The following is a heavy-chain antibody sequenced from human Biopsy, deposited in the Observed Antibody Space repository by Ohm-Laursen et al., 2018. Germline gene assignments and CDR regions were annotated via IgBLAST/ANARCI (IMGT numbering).Heavy chain of an antibody. CDR3: ASDINNWNVNY. D-gene: IGHD1-20*01. CDR2: FAPENGKT. Sequence: ASVKVSCKVSGYTLTDLSMHWVRQAPGKGLEWMGGFAPENGKTIYAQKFQGRVTMTEDTSTDTAYMELSNLRSEDTAVYYCASDINNWNVNYWGQGTLVIVSS. V-gene: IGHV1-24*01. J-gene: IGHJ4*02. CDR1: GYTLTDLS.